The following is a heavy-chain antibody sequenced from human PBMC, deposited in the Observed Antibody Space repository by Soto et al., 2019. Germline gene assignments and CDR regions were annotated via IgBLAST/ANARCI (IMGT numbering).Heavy chain of an antibody. CDR2: ISGSGGNT. CDR3: AKSAMVRGGGWFDP. Sequence: VQLLESGGGLVQPGGSLRLSCAASRSTFSTYAMSWVRQAPGKGLEWVSDISGSGGNTYYADSVKGRFTISRDNSKNTLYLQMNSLRAEDTAVYYCAKSAMVRGGGWFDPWGQGTLVTVSS. D-gene: IGHD3-10*01. CDR1: RSTFSTYA. V-gene: IGHV3-23*01. J-gene: IGHJ5*02.